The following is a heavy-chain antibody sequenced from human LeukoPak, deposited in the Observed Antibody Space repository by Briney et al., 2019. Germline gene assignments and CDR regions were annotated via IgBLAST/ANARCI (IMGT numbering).Heavy chain of an antibody. CDR1: GFNFSPYW. CDR2: MNSDGSIT. V-gene: IGHV3-74*01. Sequence: GGSLRLSCAASGFNFSPYWMHWVRQAPGKGLVWVARMNSDGSITNCADSVKGRFTISRDNAKNTVFLQMNSLRVEDTAVYYCARDQGVAGWLSAWGQGTLVTVSS. D-gene: IGHD3-22*01. CDR3: ARDQGVAGWLSA. J-gene: IGHJ4*02.